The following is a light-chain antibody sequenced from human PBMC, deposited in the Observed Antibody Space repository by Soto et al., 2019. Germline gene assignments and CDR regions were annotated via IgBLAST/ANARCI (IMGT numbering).Light chain of an antibody. V-gene: IGKV3D-15*01. CDR2: DAS. J-gene: IGKJ4*01. CDR3: QQYNNWHPLT. Sequence: EIVMTQSPGTLSLSAGERATLSCRASQSVSIKLAWYQQKPGQAPRLLIYDASTRATGIPARFSGSGSGTELTLTISSLQSKDFAVYYCQQYNNWHPLTFGGGTKVDIK. CDR1: QSVSIK.